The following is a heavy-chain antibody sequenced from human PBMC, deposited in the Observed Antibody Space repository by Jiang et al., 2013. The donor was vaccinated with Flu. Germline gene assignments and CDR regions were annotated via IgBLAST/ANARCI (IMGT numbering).Heavy chain of an antibody. CDR3: ARERRLGNYFDY. J-gene: IGHJ4*02. CDR2: INPSGGST. CDR1: GYTFTSYY. V-gene: IGHV1-46*01. Sequence: SGAEVKKPGASVKVSCKASGYTFTSYYMHWVRQAPGQGLEWMGIINPSGGSTNYAQKFQGRVTMTRDTSTSTVYMELSSLRSEDTAVYYCARERRLGNYFDYWGQGTLVTVSS. D-gene: IGHD3-9*01.